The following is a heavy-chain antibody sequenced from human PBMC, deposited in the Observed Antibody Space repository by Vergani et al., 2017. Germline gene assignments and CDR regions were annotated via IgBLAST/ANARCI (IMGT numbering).Heavy chain of an antibody. D-gene: IGHD3-22*01. Sequence: QVQLQESGPGLVKPSQTLSLTCSVSGDSISSGVYYWNWLRQPPGKGLEWIAYIYSTGRTHHNPSLRRRMNMSVDTSKYQFSLKLHSVTAADTAMYYCARMGGYDEGDAFRIGYFDSWGPGILVTVSS. CDR1: GDSISSGVYY. V-gene: IGHV4-31*03. CDR3: ARMGGYDEGDAFRIGYFDS. CDR2: IYSTGRT. J-gene: IGHJ4*02.